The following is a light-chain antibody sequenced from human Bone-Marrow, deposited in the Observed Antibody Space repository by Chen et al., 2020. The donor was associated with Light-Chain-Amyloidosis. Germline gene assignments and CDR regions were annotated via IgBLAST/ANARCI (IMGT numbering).Light chain of an antibody. CDR3: QSADSSGTDEVI. J-gene: IGLJ2*01. CDR2: RDT. V-gene: IGLV3-25*03. Sequence: SYELTQPPSVSVSPGQTARITCSGDDLPTKYAYWYQQKPGQAPVLVIHRDTERPSGISERFSGSSSGTTATLTISGVQAEHEAEYHGQSADSSGTDEVIFGGGTKLTVL. CDR1: DLPTKY.